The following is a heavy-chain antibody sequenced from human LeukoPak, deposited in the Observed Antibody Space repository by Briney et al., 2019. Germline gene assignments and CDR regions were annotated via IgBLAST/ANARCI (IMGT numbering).Heavy chain of an antibody. D-gene: IGHD4/OR15-4a*01. CDR3: AKAKVTTMVFDL. Sequence: SETLSLTCTVSGDSISSNYWSWIRQPPGKGLEWIGRMFPSGDTKYNPSFRSRVAITVDTSRNLFSLTLASVTAADTATYYCAKAKVTTMVFDLWGRGTQVTVSS. CDR2: MFPSGDT. J-gene: IGHJ2*01. V-gene: IGHV4-4*07. CDR1: GDSISSNY.